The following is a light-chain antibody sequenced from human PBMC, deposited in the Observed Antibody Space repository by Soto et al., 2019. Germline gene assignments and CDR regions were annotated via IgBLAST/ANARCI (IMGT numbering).Light chain of an antibody. V-gene: IGLV1-40*01. CDR1: SSNIGAGYD. Sequence: QSVLTQPPSVSGAPGQRVTISCTGSSSNIGAGYDVHGYQQLPGTAPKLLIYGNSNRPSGVPDRFSGSKSGTSASLAITGLQAEDEADYYCQSYDSSLSGLYVFGTGTKVTV. J-gene: IGLJ1*01. CDR3: QSYDSSLSGLYV. CDR2: GNS.